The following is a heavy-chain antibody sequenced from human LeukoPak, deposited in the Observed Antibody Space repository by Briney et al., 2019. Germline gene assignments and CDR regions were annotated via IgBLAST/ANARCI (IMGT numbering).Heavy chain of an antibody. CDR1: GYTFTGYY. Sequence: ASVKVSFKASGYTFTGYYMHWVRQAPGQGLDWMGWINPNSGGTNYAQKFQGRVSMTRETSISTASMELSRLRSDDTSVYYCARDSDFWSGYSIDYWGQGTLVTVSS. J-gene: IGHJ4*02. CDR3: ARDSDFWSGYSIDY. V-gene: IGHV1-2*02. D-gene: IGHD3-3*01. CDR2: INPNSGGT.